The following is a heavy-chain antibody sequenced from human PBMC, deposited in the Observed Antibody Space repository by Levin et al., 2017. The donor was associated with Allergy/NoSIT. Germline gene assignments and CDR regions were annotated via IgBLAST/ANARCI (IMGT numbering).Heavy chain of an antibody. CDR2: ISGSGGGT. V-gene: IGHV3-23*01. CDR1: GFTFSSYA. J-gene: IGHJ6*02. D-gene: IGHD3-10*01. CDR3: AKELYGSGSGLYYYGMDV. Sequence: HGESLKISCAASGFTFSSYAMSWVRQAPGKGLEWISLISGSGGGTYYADSVKGRFIISRDNSKNTLDLQMNSLRAADTAVYYCAKELYGSGSGLYYYGMDVWGQGTTVTVSS.